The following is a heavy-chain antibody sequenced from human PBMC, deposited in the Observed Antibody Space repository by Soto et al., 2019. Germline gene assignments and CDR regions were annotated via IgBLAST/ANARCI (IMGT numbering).Heavy chain of an antibody. CDR1: GYTFTSYY. V-gene: IGHV1-46*01. CDR2: INPSCGST. Sequence: ASVKVSCKASGYTFTSYYMHWVRQAPGQGLEWMGIINPSCGSTSYAQKFQGRVTMTTDTSTSTAYMELRSLRSDDTAVYYCARTAYNWFDPWGKGTLVTVS. J-gene: IGHJ5*02. D-gene: IGHD6-25*01. CDR3: ARTAYNWFDP.